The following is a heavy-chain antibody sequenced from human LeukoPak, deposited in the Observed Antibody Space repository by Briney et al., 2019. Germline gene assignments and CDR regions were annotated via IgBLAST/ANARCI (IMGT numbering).Heavy chain of an antibody. Sequence: PSETLSLTRTVSGGSISSSSYYWGWIRQPPGKGLEWIGSIYYSGGTNYNPSLRSRVTISVDTSKNQFSLNLSSVTAADTAVYYCAKPGGRGGYYFDYWGQGTLVTVSS. D-gene: IGHD1-14*01. CDR3: AKPGGRGGYYFDY. J-gene: IGHJ4*02. V-gene: IGHV4-39*07. CDR2: IYYSGGT. CDR1: GGSISSSSYY.